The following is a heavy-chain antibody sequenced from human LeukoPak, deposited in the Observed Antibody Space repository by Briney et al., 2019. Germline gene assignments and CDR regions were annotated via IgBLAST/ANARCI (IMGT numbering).Heavy chain of an antibody. V-gene: IGHV3-48*04. D-gene: IGHD6-19*01. CDR2: ISSSSSTI. CDR3: ARVKLVAGLSLFDP. Sequence: PGRSLRLSCAASGFTFSSYSMNWVRQAPGKGPEWVSYISSSSSTIYYADSVKGRFTISRDNAKNSLYLQMNSQRAEDTAVYYCARVKLVAGLSLFDPWGQGTLVTVSS. J-gene: IGHJ5*02. CDR1: GFTFSSYS.